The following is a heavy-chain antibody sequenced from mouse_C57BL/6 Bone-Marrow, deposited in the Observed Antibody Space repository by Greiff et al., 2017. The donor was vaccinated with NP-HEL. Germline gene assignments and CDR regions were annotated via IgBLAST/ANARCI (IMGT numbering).Heavy chain of an antibody. J-gene: IGHJ2*01. CDR2: IYPGGGCT. CDR3: ARSATVPEYYFDY. V-gene: IGHV1-63*01. CDR1: GYTFTNYW. Sequence: QVQLQQSGAELVRPGTSVKMSCKASGYTFTNYWIGWVKQRPGHGLEWIGDIYPGGGCTNYTEKFKGKATLTADTSSSTAYVQFSSLTSEDSAIYDYARSATVPEYYFDYWGQGTTLTVSS. D-gene: IGHD5-1*01.